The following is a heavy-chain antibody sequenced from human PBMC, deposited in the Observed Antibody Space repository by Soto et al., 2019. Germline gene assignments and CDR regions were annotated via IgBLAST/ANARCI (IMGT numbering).Heavy chain of an antibody. CDR1: GFTFSSYD. CDR3: AKTTTLDRAFDI. D-gene: IGHD4-17*01. CDR2: ISGSGGST. Sequence: GGSLRLSCAASGFTFSSYDMSWVRQAPGKGLECVSAISGSGGSTYYADSVKGRFTIPRDNSKNTLYLQMNSLRAEDTAVYYCAKTTTLDRAFDIWGQGTMVTVSS. J-gene: IGHJ3*02. V-gene: IGHV3-23*01.